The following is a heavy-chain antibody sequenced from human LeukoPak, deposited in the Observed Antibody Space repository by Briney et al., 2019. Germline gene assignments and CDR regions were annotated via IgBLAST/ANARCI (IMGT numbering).Heavy chain of an antibody. J-gene: IGHJ5*02. V-gene: IGHV4-39*07. Sequence: SETLSLTCTVSGDSISSSSSYWGWIRQPPGKGLEWIGSIYYSGSTYYNPSLKSRVTISVDTSKNQFSLKLSSVTAADTAVYYCARAYCSGVTCYHSRGWFDPWGQGTLVTVSS. CDR1: GDSISSSSSY. D-gene: IGHD2-15*01. CDR2: IYYSGST. CDR3: ARAYCSGVTCYHSRGWFDP.